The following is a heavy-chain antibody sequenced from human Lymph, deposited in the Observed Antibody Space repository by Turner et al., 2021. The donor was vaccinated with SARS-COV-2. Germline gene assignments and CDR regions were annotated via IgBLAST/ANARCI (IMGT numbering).Heavy chain of an antibody. Sequence: QVQLQESGPGLVKPSQTLSLTCTVSGGSISSGDYYWRWIRQPPGKGLEWMGYIYYSGSTYYNPYLKSRVTISVDTSKNQFSLKLSSVTAADTAVYYCARVVVLRRAYFDYWGQGTLVTVSS. CDR3: ARVVVLRRAYFDY. D-gene: IGHD2-8*01. V-gene: IGHV4-30-4*01. CDR1: GGSISSGDYY. J-gene: IGHJ4*02. CDR2: IYYSGST.